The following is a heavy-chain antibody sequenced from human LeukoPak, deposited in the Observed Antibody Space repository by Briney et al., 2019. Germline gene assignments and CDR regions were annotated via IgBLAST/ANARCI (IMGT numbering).Heavy chain of an antibody. Sequence: SETLSLTCTVSGGSISSYYWSWIRQPAGKGLEWIGRIYTSGSTNYNPSLKSRVTMSVDTSKNQFSLKLSSVTAADPAVFYCARRNTADASIDFWGQGILVIASS. V-gene: IGHV4-4*07. CDR3: ARRNTADASIDF. J-gene: IGHJ4*02. D-gene: IGHD2/OR15-2a*01. CDR1: GGSISSYY. CDR2: IYTSGST.